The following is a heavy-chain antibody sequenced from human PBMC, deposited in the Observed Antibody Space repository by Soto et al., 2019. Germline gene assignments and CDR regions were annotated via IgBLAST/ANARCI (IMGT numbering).Heavy chain of an antibody. J-gene: IGHJ6*02. Sequence: EVQLLESGGGLLQPGGSLRLSCAASGFTFSSYAMSWVRQAPGKGLEWVSAISGGGGYTYYADSVKGRFTISRDNSRNTXYXXTNSLRADDTAVYYCAKGAYGGHRLDYEYCHGMDVWGQGTTVTVSS. V-gene: IGHV3-23*01. CDR1: GFTFSSYA. CDR3: AKGAYGGHRLDYEYCHGMDV. CDR2: ISGGGGYT. D-gene: IGHD3-16*01.